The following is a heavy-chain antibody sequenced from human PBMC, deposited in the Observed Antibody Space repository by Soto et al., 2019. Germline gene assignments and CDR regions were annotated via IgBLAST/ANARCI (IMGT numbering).Heavy chain of an antibody. CDR1: GYTFTSYG. CDR2: ISAYNGNT. D-gene: IGHD3-10*01. CDR3: ARTHYYGSGSYSFGFGRVYWYDP. V-gene: IGHV1-18*01. Sequence: ASVKVSCKASGYTFTSYGISWVRQAPGQGLEWMGWISAYNGNTNYAQKLQGRVTMTTDTSTSTAYMELRSLRSDDTAVYYCARTHYYGSGSYSFGFGRVYWYDPWGQGTLVTVSS. J-gene: IGHJ5*02.